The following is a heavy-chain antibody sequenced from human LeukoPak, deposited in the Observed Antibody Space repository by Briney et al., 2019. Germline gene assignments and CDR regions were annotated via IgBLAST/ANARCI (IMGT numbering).Heavy chain of an antibody. CDR1: GFTFSNYG. Sequence: HPGGSLRLSCAASGFTFSNYGMHWVRQAPGKGLEWVAVISYDGSNRYYADSVKGRFTISRDNSKNTLYLQMNSLRAEDTAVYYCASSRYDSSGYYGIIAYWGQGTLVTVSS. CDR3: ASSRYDSSGYYGIIAY. J-gene: IGHJ4*02. V-gene: IGHV3-30*03. CDR2: ISYDGSNR. D-gene: IGHD3-22*01.